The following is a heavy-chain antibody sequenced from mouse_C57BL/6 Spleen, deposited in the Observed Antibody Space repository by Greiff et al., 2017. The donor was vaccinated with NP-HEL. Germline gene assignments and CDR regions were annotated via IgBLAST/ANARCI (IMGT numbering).Heavy chain of an antibody. J-gene: IGHJ3*01. D-gene: IGHD2-4*01. CDR2: ISNLAYSI. CDR1: GFTFSDYG. CDR3: ARGYDYGFAY. Sequence: EVKLMESGGGLVQPGGSLKLSCAASGFTFSDYGMAWVRQAPRKGPEWVAFISNLAYSIYYADTVTGRFTISRENAKNTLYLEMSSLRSEDTAMYYCARGYDYGFAYWGQGTLVTVSA. V-gene: IGHV5-15*01.